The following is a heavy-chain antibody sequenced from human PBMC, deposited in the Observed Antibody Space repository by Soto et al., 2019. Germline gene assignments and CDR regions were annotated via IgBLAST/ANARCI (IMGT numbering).Heavy chain of an antibody. J-gene: IGHJ5*02. CDR2: ISAYNGNT. CDR1: GYTFTSYG. V-gene: IGHV1-18*01. Sequence: QVQLVQSGAEVKKPGASVKVSCKASGYTFTSYGISWVRQAPGQGLEWMGWISAYNGNTNYAQKLQGRVTMTTDTSASTAYMELRSLRSDDTAVYYCARDCLEVSIAQSRPLNWFDPGGQGTLVTVSS. CDR3: ARDCLEVSIAQSRPLNWFDP. D-gene: IGHD3-3*01.